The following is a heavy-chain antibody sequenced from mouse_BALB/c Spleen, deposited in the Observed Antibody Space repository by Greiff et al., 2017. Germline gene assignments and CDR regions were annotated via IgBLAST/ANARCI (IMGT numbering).Heavy chain of an antibody. CDR2: IWSGGST. CDR1: GFSLTSYG. V-gene: IGHV2-2*02. J-gene: IGHJ4*01. CDR3: ARKGYYGSSYGAMDY. D-gene: IGHD1-1*01. Sequence: QVHVKQSGPGLVQPSQSLSITCTVSGFSLTSYGVHWVRQSPGKGLEWLGVIWSGGSTDYNAAFISRLSISKDNSKSQVFFKMNSLQANDTAIYYCARKGYYGSSYGAMDYWGQGTSVTVSS.